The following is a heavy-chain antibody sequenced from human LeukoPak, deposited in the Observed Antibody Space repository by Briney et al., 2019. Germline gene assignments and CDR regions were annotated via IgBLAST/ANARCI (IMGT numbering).Heavy chain of an antibody. D-gene: IGHD6-19*01. J-gene: IGHJ4*02. CDR3: ARRRDYSSGWFPFDY. V-gene: IGHV4-59*08. Sequence: SETLSLTCTVSGGSIGSYYWSWIRQPPGKKLEWIGYIYDSGSTNYNPSLKSRVTISVDTSRNQFSLKLSSVTAADAAVYYCARRRDYSSGWFPFDYWGQGTLVTVSS. CDR1: GGSIGSYY. CDR2: IYDSGST.